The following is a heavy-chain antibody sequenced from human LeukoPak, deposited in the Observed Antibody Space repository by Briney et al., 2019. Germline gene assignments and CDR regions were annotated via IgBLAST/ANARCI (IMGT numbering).Heavy chain of an antibody. Sequence: GGSLRLSCAASGFTFSSLWMTWVRQAPGKGLEWVSNINQDGSEKYFVDSVKGRFTISRDNAKNSVFLQMNSLTVEDTAVYYCARDGGVSGYDLLDYWGQGTLVTVSS. J-gene: IGHJ4*02. V-gene: IGHV3-7*01. CDR2: INQDGSEK. CDR1: GFTFSSLW. D-gene: IGHD5-12*01. CDR3: ARDGGVSGYDLLDY.